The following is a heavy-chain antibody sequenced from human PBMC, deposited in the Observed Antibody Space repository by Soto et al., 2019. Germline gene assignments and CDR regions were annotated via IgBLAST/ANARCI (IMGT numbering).Heavy chain of an antibody. V-gene: IGHV1-2*04. CDR1: GYTFTGYY. J-gene: IGHJ6*02. D-gene: IGHD6-13*01. CDR2: INPNSGGT. Sequence: QVQLVQSGAEVKKPGASVKVSCKASGYTFTGYYMHWVRQAPGQGLEWMGWINPNSGGTNYAQKFQGWVTMTRDTSISTAYMELRRLISDDTAVYYCARGIAAAAARGMDVWGQGTTVTVSS. CDR3: ARGIAAAAARGMDV.